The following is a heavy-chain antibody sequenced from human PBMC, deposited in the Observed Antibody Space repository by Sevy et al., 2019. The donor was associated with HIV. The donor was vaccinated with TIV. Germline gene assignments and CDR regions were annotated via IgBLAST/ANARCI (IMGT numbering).Heavy chain of an antibody. CDR3: ARDSAMVLGFYYYYYMDV. D-gene: IGHD5-18*01. Sequence: ASVKVSCKASGYTFTGYYMHWVRQAPGQGLEWMGWINPNSGGTNYAQKFQDRVTMTRDTSISTAYMELSRLRSDDTAVYYCARDSAMVLGFYYYYYMDVWGKGTTVTVSS. CDR1: GYTFTGYY. V-gene: IGHV1-2*02. CDR2: INPNSGGT. J-gene: IGHJ6*03.